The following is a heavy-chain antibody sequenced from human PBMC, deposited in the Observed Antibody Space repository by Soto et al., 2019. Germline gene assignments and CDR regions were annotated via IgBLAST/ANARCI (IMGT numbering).Heavy chain of an antibody. CDR3: ARVPDV. J-gene: IGHJ6*02. V-gene: IGHV4-59*12. Sequence: SETLSLTCTVSGGSMISYYWSWIRQPPGKGLEWIGYIYHSGSTYYNPSLKSRVTISVDRSKNQFSLKLNSVTAADTAVYYCARVPDVWGQGTTVTVSS. CDR1: GGSMISYY. CDR2: IYHSGST.